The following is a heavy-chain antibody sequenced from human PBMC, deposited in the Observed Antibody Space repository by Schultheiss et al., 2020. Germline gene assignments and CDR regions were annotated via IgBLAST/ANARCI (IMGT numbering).Heavy chain of an antibody. Sequence: SETLSLTCTVSGGSISSGGYYWSWIRQHPGKGLEWIGYIYYSGSTNYNPSLKSRVTISVDTSKNQFSLHLNSVTPEDTAVYYCAKSPDGYYNNNWFDPWGQGTLVTVSS. V-gene: IGHV4-31*03. J-gene: IGHJ5*02. D-gene: IGHD5-24*01. CDR1: GGSISSGGYY. CDR2: IYYSGST. CDR3: AKSPDGYYNNNWFDP.